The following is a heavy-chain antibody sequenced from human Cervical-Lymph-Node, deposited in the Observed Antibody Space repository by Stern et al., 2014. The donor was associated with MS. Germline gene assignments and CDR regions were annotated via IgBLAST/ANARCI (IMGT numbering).Heavy chain of an antibody. CDR1: GLNFDDYA. D-gene: IGHD6-6*01. Sequence: EVQLVESVGGLVHPGRSLRLYCVAPGLNFDDYAMHWVRQAPGKGLEWVSGIGWNSDNIGYADSVKGRFTVSRDNAKSSLYLQMNSLRVEDTAFYYCAKDFGPQLGFYGMDVWGQGTTVTVSS. J-gene: IGHJ6*02. V-gene: IGHV3-9*01. CDR2: IGWNSDNI. CDR3: AKDFGPQLGFYGMDV.